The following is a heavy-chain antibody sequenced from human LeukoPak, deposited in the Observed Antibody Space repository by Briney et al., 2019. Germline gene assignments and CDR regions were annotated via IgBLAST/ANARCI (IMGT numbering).Heavy chain of an antibody. CDR2: INPSGGST. D-gene: IGHD4/OR15-4a*01. V-gene: IGHV1-46*01. J-gene: IGHJ6*03. Sequence: GASVKVSCKASGYTFTSYYMHWVRQAPGQGLEWMGIINPSGGSTSYAQKFQERVTITRDMSTSTAYMELSSLRSEDTAVYYCAAAPPYGGEDYYMDVWGKGTTVTVSS. CDR3: AAAPPYGGEDYYMDV. CDR1: GYTFTSYY.